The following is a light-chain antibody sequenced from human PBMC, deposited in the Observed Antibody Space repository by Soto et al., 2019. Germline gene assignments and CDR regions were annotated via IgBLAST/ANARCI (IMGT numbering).Light chain of an antibody. CDR2: GAS. CDR1: QSVSSSY. V-gene: IGKV3-20*01. J-gene: IGKJ2*01. Sequence: EIVLTQSPGTLSLSPGERATLSCRASQSVSSSYLAWYQQKPDQAPRLLIYGASSRATGIPDSFSGSGSVTDFTLTISRLEPADFAVYYCQQYGSSPRYTFGQGTKLEIK. CDR3: QQYGSSPRYT.